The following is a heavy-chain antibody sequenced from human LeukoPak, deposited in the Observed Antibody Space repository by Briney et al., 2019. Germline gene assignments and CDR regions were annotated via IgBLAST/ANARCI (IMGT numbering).Heavy chain of an antibody. CDR1: GASLTTDTYY. D-gene: IGHD2-21*02. CDR2: ISNSGTT. CDR3: ARRPHEVTSSLDIDY. V-gene: IGHV4-39*01. J-gene: IGHJ4*02. Sequence: SETLSLTCTVSGASLTTDTYYWGWIRQPPGKGLEWIGSISNSGTTYSNPSLKNRVFISRDTSRNQFSLSLIALTAADTAVYYCARRPHEVTSSLDIDYWGQGTRVTVSS.